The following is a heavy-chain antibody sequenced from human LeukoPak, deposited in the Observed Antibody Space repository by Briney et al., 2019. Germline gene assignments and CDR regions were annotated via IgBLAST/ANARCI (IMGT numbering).Heavy chain of an antibody. CDR1: GFTFSDYY. CDR2: ISGSAGST. Sequence: QAGGSLRLSCAASGFTFSDYYMSWIRQSPGKGLEWVSAISGSAGSTYYADSVKGRITISRDNSKNTLYLQMNSLRVDDTAVYYCAKTMATYSSGWYVFDSWGQGILVTVSS. D-gene: IGHD6-19*01. V-gene: IGHV3-23*01. CDR3: AKTMATYSSGWYVFDS. J-gene: IGHJ4*02.